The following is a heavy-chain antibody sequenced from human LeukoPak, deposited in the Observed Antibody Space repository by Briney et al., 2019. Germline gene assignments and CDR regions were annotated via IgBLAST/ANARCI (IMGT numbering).Heavy chain of an antibody. CDR2: ISSSSSYI. CDR1: GFTFSSYS. V-gene: IGHV3-21*01. J-gene: IGHJ4*02. Sequence: GGSLRLSCAASGFTFSSYSMNWVRQAPGKGLEWVSSISSSSSYIYYADLVKGRFTISRDNAKNSLYLQMNSLRAEDTAVYYCARTYYYGSGGKGYFDYWGQGTLVTVSS. D-gene: IGHD3-10*01. CDR3: ARTYYYGSGGKGYFDY.